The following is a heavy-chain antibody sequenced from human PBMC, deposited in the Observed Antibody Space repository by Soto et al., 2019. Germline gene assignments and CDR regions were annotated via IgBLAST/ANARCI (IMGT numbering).Heavy chain of an antibody. CDR2: INPKTGDT. D-gene: IGHD1-1*01. CDR1: GYTFTDFY. V-gene: IGHV1-2*02. J-gene: IGHJ5*02. Sequence: QVQLVQSGTEVKKPGASVTVSCKSSGYTFTDFYLHWLRQGPGQGREWVGRINPKTGDTKSSQKFRGRVTMSRDTSVSTGYIDLTSLTSDDTAMYYCATGTNGTTGWYHPWGQGTRVTVSS. CDR3: ATGTNGTTGWYHP.